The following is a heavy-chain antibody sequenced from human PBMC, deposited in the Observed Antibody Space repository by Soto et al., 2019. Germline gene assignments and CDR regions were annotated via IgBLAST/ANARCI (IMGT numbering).Heavy chain of an antibody. CDR2: IGTSGSYI. CDR3: ARGAYYYDSSGLSY. J-gene: IGHJ4*02. CDR1: GFIFSRYS. D-gene: IGHD3-22*01. Sequence: GGSLRLSCAVSGFIFSRYSMNWVRQAPGKGLEWVSSIGTSGSYIYDTDSVKGRFTISRDNTTDSLYLQMNSLRAEDTAIYYCARGAYYYDSSGLSYWGQGTLVTVSS. V-gene: IGHV3-21*01.